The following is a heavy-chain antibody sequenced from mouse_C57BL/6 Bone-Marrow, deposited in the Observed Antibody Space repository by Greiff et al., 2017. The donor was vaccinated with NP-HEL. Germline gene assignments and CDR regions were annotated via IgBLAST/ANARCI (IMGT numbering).Heavy chain of an antibody. V-gene: IGHV1-69*01. CDR1: GYTFTSYW. CDR3: ARLLPYFDV. CDR2: IDPSDSYT. Sequence: VQLQQSGAELVMPGASVKLSCKASGYTFTSYWMHWVKQRPGQGLEWIGEIDPSDSYTNYNQKFKGKSTLTVDKSSSTAYMQLSSLTSEDSAVYYCARLLPYFDVWGTGTTVTVSS. J-gene: IGHJ1*03. D-gene: IGHD1-1*01.